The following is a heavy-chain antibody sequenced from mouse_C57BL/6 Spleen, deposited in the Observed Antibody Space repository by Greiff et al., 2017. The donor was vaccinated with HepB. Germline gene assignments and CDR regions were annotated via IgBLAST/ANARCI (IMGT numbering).Heavy chain of an antibody. CDR2: IYPGDGDT. J-gene: IGHJ3*01. Sequence: QVQLQQPGAELVKPGASVKISCKASGYAFSSSWMNWVKQRPGKGLEWIGRIYPGDGDTNYNGKFKGKATLTADKSSSTAYMQLSSLTSEDSAVYFCARERSYYGSSLWFAYWGQGTLVTVSA. V-gene: IGHV1-82*01. D-gene: IGHD1-1*01. CDR1: GYAFSSSW. CDR3: ARERSYYGSSLWFAY.